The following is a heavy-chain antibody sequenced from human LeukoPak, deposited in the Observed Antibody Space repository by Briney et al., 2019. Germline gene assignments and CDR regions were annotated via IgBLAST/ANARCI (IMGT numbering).Heavy chain of an antibody. V-gene: IGHV4-61*02. Sequence: SETLSLTCTVSGGSISSGSYYWRWLRQPAGKGLEWIGRIYTSGSTNYNPSLKSRVTISVDTSKNQFSLKLSSVTAADTAVYYCARSGWNDVDAFDIWGQGTMVTVSS. CDR2: IYTSGST. D-gene: IGHD1-1*01. J-gene: IGHJ3*02. CDR3: ARSGWNDVDAFDI. CDR1: GGSISSGSYY.